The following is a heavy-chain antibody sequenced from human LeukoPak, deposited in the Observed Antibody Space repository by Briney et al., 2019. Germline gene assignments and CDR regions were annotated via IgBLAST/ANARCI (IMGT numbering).Heavy chain of an antibody. J-gene: IGHJ6*02. D-gene: IGHD3-3*01. V-gene: IGHV1-46*02. CDR2: KFSHDGTT. CDR1: GYSFNSHH. CDR3: ARDILRFLEWLSNGYYYYGMDV. Sequence: ASVKVSCKTSGYSFNSHHVHWVRQAPGQGLDWMGVKFSHDGTTSYTQNFQGRLTMTRDTSTSTVYMELSSLRSEDTAVYYCARDILRFLEWLSNGYYYYGMDVWGQGTTVTVSS.